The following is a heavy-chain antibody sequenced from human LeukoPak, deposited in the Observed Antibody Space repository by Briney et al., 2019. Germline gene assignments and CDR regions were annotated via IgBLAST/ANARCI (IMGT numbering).Heavy chain of an antibody. CDR2: ISGSGGST. D-gene: IGHD3-22*01. V-gene: IGHV3-23*01. J-gene: IGHJ4*02. CDR1: GFTFSSYA. Sequence: GGSLRLSCAASGFTFSSYAMSWVRQAPGKGLEWVSAISGSGGSTYYADSVKGRFTISRDNSKNTLYLQMNSLRAEDTAVYYCAKDRYDSGGMGYFDYWGQGTLVTVSS. CDR3: AKDRYDSGGMGYFDY.